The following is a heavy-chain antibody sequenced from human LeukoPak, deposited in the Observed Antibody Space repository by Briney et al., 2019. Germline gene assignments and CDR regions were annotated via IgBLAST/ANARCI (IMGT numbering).Heavy chain of an antibody. V-gene: IGHV3-49*03. J-gene: IGHJ5*02. CDR3: TRAYTQLGFDP. Sequence: GGSLRLSCTASGFTFGDYAMSWFRQAPRKGLEWVGFIRSKAYGGTTEYAASVKGRFTISRDDSKSIAYLQMNSLKTEDTAVYYCTRAYTQLGFDPWGQGTLVTVSS. CDR2: IRSKAYGGTT. CDR1: GFTFGDYA. D-gene: IGHD2-2*01.